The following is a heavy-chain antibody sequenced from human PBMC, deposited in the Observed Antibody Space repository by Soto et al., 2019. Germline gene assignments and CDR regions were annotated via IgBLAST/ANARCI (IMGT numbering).Heavy chain of an antibody. CDR1: GFTFSSYG. V-gene: IGHV3-33*01. CDR3: ARAVDYYYMDV. J-gene: IGHJ6*03. Sequence: PGGSLRLSCAASGFTFSSYGMHWVRQAPGKGLEWVAVIWYDGSNKYYADSVKGRFTISRDNSKNTLYLQMNSLRAEDTAVYYCARAVDYYYMDVWGKGTTVTVSS. CDR2: IWYDGSNK.